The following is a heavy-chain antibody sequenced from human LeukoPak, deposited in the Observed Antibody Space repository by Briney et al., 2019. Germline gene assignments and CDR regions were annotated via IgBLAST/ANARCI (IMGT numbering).Heavy chain of an antibody. CDR1: GHTFTNYY. Sequence: GASVKVSCKASGHTFTNYYMHWVRQGPGLGFEWMGWINPKSGGTSYPQKFQGRLTMTRDTSISTAYMELSRLRSEDTAVYYCARGDDLRPVDYWGQGTLVTVSS. CDR2: INPKSGGT. CDR3: ARGDDLRPVDY. V-gene: IGHV1-2*02. J-gene: IGHJ4*02. D-gene: IGHD3-16*01.